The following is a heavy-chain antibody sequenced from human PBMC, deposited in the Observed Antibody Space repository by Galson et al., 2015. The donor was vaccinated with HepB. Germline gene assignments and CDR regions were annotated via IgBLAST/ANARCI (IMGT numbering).Heavy chain of an antibody. V-gene: IGHV1-18*04. D-gene: IGHD2-2*02. CDR2: ISAHNAYT. CDR3: AREGRGYCSGTSCYITFDF. Sequence: SVKVSCKASGYTFTTHGITWVRQAPGQGLEWMGWISAHNAYTNYAQKLQGRFTMTTDNSTTTAYLELRSLRSDDTAVYYCAREGRGYCSGTSCYITFDFWGQGTLGTVSS. J-gene: IGHJ4*02. CDR1: GYTFTTHG.